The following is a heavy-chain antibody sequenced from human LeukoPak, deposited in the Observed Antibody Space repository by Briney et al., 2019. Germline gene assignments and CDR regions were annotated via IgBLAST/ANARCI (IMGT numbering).Heavy chain of an antibody. CDR2: IHSSGST. D-gene: IGHD2-2*01. V-gene: IGHV4-4*07. CDR1: GGSISSDY. Sequence: SETLSLTCTVSGGSISSDYWSWIRQPAGKGLEWIGRIHSSGSTNYNPSFKSRVTMSVDTSKNQFSLRLSSVTAADTAVYYCARYQLLGTDWFDPWGQGTVVTVSS. J-gene: IGHJ5*02. CDR3: ARYQLLGTDWFDP.